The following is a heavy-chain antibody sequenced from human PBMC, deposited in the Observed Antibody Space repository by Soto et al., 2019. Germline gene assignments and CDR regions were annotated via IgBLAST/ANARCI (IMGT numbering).Heavy chain of an antibody. J-gene: IGHJ4*02. CDR1: GGSISSYY. V-gene: IGHV4-59*01. D-gene: IGHD3-22*01. CDR3: ARVGGYYDSSGYGSFDY. Sequence: PSETLSLTCTVSGGSISSYYWSWIRQPPGKGLEWIGYIYYSGSTNYNPSLKSRVTISVDTSKNQFSLELSSVTAADTAVYYCARVGGYYDSSGYGSFDYWGQGTLVTVSS. CDR2: IYYSGST.